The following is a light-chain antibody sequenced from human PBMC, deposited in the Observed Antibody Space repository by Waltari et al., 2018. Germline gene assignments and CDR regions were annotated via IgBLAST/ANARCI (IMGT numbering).Light chain of an antibody. V-gene: IGKV3-15*01. CDR2: GAS. J-gene: IGKJ1*01. CDR3: QQYNHWPT. CDR1: QSVRSN. Sequence: EIVMAQSPGTLSVSPGERATLSCRASQSVRSNLAWYQQKPGQAPRLLISGASTRATGIPARFSGSGSETEFTLTISSVQSEDFAFYYCQQYNHWPTFGQGTKVEIQ.